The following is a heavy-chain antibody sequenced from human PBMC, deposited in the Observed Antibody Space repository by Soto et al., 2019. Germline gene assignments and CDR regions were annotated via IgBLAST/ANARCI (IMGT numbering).Heavy chain of an antibody. V-gene: IGHV3-43*01. CDR3: AKEWERLEYYDSSGLQFDY. Sequence: GGSLRLSCAASGFTFDDYTMHWVRQAPGKGLEWVSLISWDGGSTYYADSVKGRFTISRDNSKNSLYLQMNSLRTEDTALYYCAKEWERLEYYDSSGLQFDYWGQGTLVTVSS. D-gene: IGHD3-22*01. CDR1: GFTFDDYT. CDR2: ISWDGGST. J-gene: IGHJ4*02.